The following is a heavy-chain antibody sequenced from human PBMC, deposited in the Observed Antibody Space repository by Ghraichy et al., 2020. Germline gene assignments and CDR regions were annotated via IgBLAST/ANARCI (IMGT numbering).Heavy chain of an antibody. CDR2: IYYSGST. D-gene: IGHD4-17*01. Sequence: SETLSLTCTVSGGSISSSSYYWGWIRQPPGKGLEWIGSIYYSGSTYYNPSLKSRVTISVDTSKNQFSLKLSSVTAADTAVYYCARHYGDYVRGAYDAFDIWGQGTMVTVSS. CDR3: ARHYGDYVRGAYDAFDI. V-gene: IGHV4-39*07. CDR1: GGSISSSSYY. J-gene: IGHJ3*02.